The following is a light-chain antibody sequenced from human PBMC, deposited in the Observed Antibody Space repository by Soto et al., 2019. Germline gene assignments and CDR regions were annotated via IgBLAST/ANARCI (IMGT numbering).Light chain of an antibody. Sequence: QSVLTQPRSVSGSPGQSVTISCTGTSSDVGDYNYVSWYQQYPGKAPKLVIYDVSKRPSGVPDRFSGSKSGNTASLTISGLQAEDEADYYCFSFAGSYTFGVFGGGTTVTVL. CDR1: SSDVGDYNY. V-gene: IGLV2-11*01. J-gene: IGLJ3*02. CDR3: FSFAGSYTFGV. CDR2: DVS.